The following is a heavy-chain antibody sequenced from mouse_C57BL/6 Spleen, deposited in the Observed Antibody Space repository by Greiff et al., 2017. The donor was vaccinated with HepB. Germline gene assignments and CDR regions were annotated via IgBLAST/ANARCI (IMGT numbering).Heavy chain of an antibody. CDR3: ARRAGTGFDY. D-gene: IGHD4-1*01. Sequence: VQLQQSGAELAKPGASVKLSCKASGYTFTSYWMHWVKQRPGQGLEWIGYINPSSGYTKYNQKFKDKATLTADTSSSTAYMQLSSLTYEDSAVYYCARRAGTGFDYWGQGTTLTVSS. CDR1: GYTFTSYW. CDR2: INPSSGYT. J-gene: IGHJ2*01. V-gene: IGHV1-7*01.